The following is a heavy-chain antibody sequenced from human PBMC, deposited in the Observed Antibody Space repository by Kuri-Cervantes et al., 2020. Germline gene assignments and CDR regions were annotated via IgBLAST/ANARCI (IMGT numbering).Heavy chain of an antibody. J-gene: IGHJ3*02. V-gene: IGHV3-48*03. CDR2: ISSSGSTI. Sequence: GGSLRLSCAASGSTFSSYEMNWVRQAPGKGLEWVSHISSSGSTIFYADSVKGRFTISRDNAKNSLYLQMNSLRAEDTAVYYCARGGRWSNDAFDIWGQGKMVTVSS. CDR1: GSTFSSYE. D-gene: IGHD4-23*01. CDR3: ARGGRWSNDAFDI.